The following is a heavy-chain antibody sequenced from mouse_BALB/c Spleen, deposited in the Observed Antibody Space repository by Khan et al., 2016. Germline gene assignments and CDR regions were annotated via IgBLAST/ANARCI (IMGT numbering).Heavy chain of an antibody. Sequence: VQLKESGPELVKPGASVKMSCKASGYTFISYVMHWVKQKPGQGLEWIGYINPYNDGTKYNEKFKGKATLTSDKSSSTAYMELSSLTSEDSAVYYCARRGYYGSNYAWLAYWGQGTLVTVSA. CDR2: INPYNDGT. CDR1: GYTFISYV. D-gene: IGHD1-1*01. V-gene: IGHV1S136*01. J-gene: IGHJ3*01. CDR3: ARRGYYGSNYAWLAY.